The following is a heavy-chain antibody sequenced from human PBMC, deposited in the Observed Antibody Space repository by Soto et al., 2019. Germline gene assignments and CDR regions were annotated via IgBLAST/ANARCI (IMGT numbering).Heavy chain of an antibody. J-gene: IGHJ6*02. CDR3: ARGLVTIFVVGIISDYYGSGRSVGMDV. CDR2: INHSGST. Sequence: SETRSLTCPVSCGSISGYYRSWIRQPPGKGLEWIGEINHSGSTNYNPSLKSRVTISVDTSKNHFSLKPSPLTAADTAVYYCARGLVTIFVVGIISDYYGSGRSVGMDVWGQGTPVTVSS. V-gene: IGHV4-34*01. D-gene: IGHD3-3*01. CDR1: CGSISGYY.